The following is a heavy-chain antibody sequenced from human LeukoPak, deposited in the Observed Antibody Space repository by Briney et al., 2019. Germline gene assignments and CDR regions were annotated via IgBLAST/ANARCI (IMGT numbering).Heavy chain of an antibody. CDR2: VKSDGSNP. Sequence: GGSLRLSCAASRFSFSNYWMRWVRQAPGKGLVWVSRVKSDGSNPSYADSVKGRFTISRDNAENMLYLQMNTLGAEDTAVYYCARDIVSGSGSLDYWGQGTLVTVSS. CDR1: RFSFSNYW. D-gene: IGHD3-10*01. CDR3: ARDIVSGSGSLDY. J-gene: IGHJ4*02. V-gene: IGHV3-74*01.